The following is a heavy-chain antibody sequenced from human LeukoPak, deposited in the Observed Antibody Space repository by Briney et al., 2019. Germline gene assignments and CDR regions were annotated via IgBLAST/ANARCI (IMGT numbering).Heavy chain of an antibody. D-gene: IGHD3-22*01. CDR2: IYSGGST. Sequence: GGSLRLSCAASGFTVSSNYMSWVREAPGKGLEWVSVIYSGGSTYYADSVKGRFTISRDNAKNTLYLQMNSLRAEDTAVYYCARDRYYYDSSGTLDYWGQGTLVTVSS. CDR1: GFTVSSNY. J-gene: IGHJ4*02. CDR3: ARDRYYYDSSGTLDY. V-gene: IGHV3-53*01.